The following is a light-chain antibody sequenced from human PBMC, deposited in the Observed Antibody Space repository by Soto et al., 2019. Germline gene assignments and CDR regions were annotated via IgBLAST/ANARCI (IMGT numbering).Light chain of an antibody. CDR2: GAS. CDR1: QGISSN. CDR3: QQRSSWPPIT. Sequence: QLTQSPSSLSASVGARAPITCRASQGISSNLAWYQQKPGRAPKLLIFGASTLQSGVPSRFSGSGSGTDFNLTISSLEPEDFAVYYCQQRSSWPPITFGGGTKVDIK. J-gene: IGKJ4*01. V-gene: IGKV1-9*01.